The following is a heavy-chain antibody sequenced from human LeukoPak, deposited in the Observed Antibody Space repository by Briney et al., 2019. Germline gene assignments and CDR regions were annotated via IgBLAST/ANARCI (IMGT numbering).Heavy chain of an antibody. Sequence: SETLSLTCTVSGGSVTSGTYLWSWIRQPPGKGLEWIGSVYSSGTTHLNPSLQTRVTMSVDTSRNEVPLKLASVTAADTAVYFCARVVKYYDSSGFPSNYFDYWGQGTLVTVSA. D-gene: IGHD3-22*01. CDR2: VYSSGTT. CDR3: ARVVKYYDSSGFPSNYFDY. V-gene: IGHV4-30-4*01. J-gene: IGHJ4*02. CDR1: GGSVTSGTYL.